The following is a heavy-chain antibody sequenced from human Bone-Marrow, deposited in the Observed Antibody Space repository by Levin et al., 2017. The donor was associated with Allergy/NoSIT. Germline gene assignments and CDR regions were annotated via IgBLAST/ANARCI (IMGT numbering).Heavy chain of an antibody. V-gene: IGHV3-23*01. D-gene: IGHD5-18*01. CDR3: AKALNTWIQQWSLLVLGY. CDR2: ISGSGGST. CDR1: GFTFSSYA. Sequence: ASVKVSCAASGFTFSSYAMSWVRQAPGKGLEWVSAISGSGGSTYYADSVKGRFTISRDNSKNTLYLQMNSLRAEDTAVYYCAKALNTWIQQWSLLVLGYWGQGTLVTVSS. J-gene: IGHJ4*02.